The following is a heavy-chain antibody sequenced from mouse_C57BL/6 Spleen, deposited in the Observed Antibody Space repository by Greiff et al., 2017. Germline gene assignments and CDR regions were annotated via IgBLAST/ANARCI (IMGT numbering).Heavy chain of an antibody. CDR1: GYAFSSSW. J-gene: IGHJ2*01. CDR3: ARQLRLGFDY. D-gene: IGHD3-2*02. Sequence: QVQLQQPGPELVKPGASVKISCKASGYAFSSSWMNWVKQRPGKGLEWIGRIYPGDGDTNYNGKFKGKATLTADKSSSTAYMQLSSLTSEDSAVYFCARQLRLGFDYWGQGTTLTVSS. CDR2: IYPGDGDT. V-gene: IGHV1-82*01.